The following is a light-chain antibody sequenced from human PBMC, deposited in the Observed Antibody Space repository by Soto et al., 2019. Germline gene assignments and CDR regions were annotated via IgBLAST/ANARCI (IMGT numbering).Light chain of an antibody. CDR1: QSVDTL. Sequence: DVQMTQFPYTLSASVGGRVTITCRASQSVDTLLAWYQHKPGKAPKLLISAASNLKSGVPSRVSGSGSGTQFTLHIRSLQPDESATYFCQQYSHYTSFGQGAKLEL. V-gene: IGKV1-5*03. J-gene: IGKJ2*01. CDR3: QQYSHYTS. CDR2: AAS.